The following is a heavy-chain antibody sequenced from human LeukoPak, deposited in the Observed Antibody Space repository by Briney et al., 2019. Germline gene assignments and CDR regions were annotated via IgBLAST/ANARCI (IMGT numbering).Heavy chain of an antibody. CDR2: IRPEGTTT. CDR3: ARDLDWILFDY. D-gene: IGHD3-9*01. J-gene: IGHJ4*02. CDR1: GFTFSTYW. V-gene: IGHV3-74*03. Sequence: GGSLRLSCAASGFTFSTYWMHWVRQAPGKGLVWVARIRPEGTTTAYADSVKGRFTISRDNAKNTLFLQMNSLSAEDTAVYYCARDLDWILFDYWGEGTLVTVSS.